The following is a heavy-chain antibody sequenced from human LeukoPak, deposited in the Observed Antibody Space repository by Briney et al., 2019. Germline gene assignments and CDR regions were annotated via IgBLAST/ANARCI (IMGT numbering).Heavy chain of an antibody. CDR1: GFTFSSYS. Sequence: GGSLRLSCAASGFTFSSYSMNWVRQAPGKGLEWVSSISSSSSYIYYADSVKGRFTISRDNAKNSLYLQMNSLRAEDTAVYYCARVVNYDFWSGYYYDGYYMDVWGKGTTVTVSS. D-gene: IGHD3-3*01. CDR3: ARVVNYDFWSGYYYDGYYMDV. J-gene: IGHJ6*03. CDR2: ISSSSSYI. V-gene: IGHV3-21*01.